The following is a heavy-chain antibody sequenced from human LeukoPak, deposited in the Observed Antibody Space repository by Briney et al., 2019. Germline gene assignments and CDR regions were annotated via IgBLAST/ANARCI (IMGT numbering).Heavy chain of an antibody. CDR1: GYTFTGYY. Sequence: ASVKVSCKASGYTFTGYYMHWVRQAPGQGPEWMGWINPNSGGTNYAQKFQGWVTMTRDTSISTAYMELSRLRSDDTAVYYCARGSIDGSGSYYDNWFDPWGQGTLVTVSS. V-gene: IGHV1-2*04. CDR2: INPNSGGT. CDR3: ARGSIDGSGSYYDNWFDP. J-gene: IGHJ5*02. D-gene: IGHD3-10*01.